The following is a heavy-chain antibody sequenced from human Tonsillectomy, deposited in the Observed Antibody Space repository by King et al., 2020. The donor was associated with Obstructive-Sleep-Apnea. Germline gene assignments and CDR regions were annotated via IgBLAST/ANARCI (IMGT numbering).Heavy chain of an antibody. CDR3: ARDSPTGTTASLYYYYGMDV. CDR2: IYHSGST. V-gene: IGHV4-38-2*02. D-gene: IGHD1-7*01. CDR1: GYSISSGYY. Sequence: VQLQESGPGLVKPSETLSLTCTVSGYSISSGYYWGWIRQPPGKGLEWIGSIYHSGSTYYNPSLKSRVTISVDTSKNQFSLKLSSVTAADTAVYYCARDSPTGTTASLYYYYGMDVWGQGTTVTVSS. J-gene: IGHJ6*02.